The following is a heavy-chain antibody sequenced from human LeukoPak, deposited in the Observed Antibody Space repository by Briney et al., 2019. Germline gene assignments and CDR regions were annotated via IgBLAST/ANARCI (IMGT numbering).Heavy chain of an antibody. CDR3: TTEYYYDSSGSLFYFDY. V-gene: IGHV3-15*01. CDR2: IKSASDGGTT. J-gene: IGHJ4*02. CDR1: GSTFTNAW. D-gene: IGHD3-22*01. Sequence: GGSLRLSCTASGSTFTNAWMTWVRQAPGKGLVWVGRIKSASDGGTTDYAAPVKGRFTISRDDSKNTLYLQMDSLNSEDSAVYYSTTEYYYDSSGSLFYFDYWGQGSLVTVSS.